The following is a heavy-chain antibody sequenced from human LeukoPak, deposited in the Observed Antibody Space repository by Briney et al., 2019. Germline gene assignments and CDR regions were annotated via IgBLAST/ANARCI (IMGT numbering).Heavy chain of an antibody. Sequence: ASVKVSCKVSGYTLTELSRHWVRQAPGKGLEWMGGFDPEDGETIYAQKFQGRVTMTEDTSTDTAYMELSSLRSEDTSVYYCATARQWLIGLGYWGQGTLVTVSS. J-gene: IGHJ4*02. V-gene: IGHV1-24*01. D-gene: IGHD6-19*01. CDR2: FDPEDGET. CDR1: GYTLTELS. CDR3: ATARQWLIGLGY.